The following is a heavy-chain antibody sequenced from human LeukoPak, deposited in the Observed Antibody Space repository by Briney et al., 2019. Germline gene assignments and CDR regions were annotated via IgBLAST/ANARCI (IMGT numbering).Heavy chain of an antibody. V-gene: IGHV3-21*01. CDR3: ARDPPATIFGVVIHFDY. J-gene: IGHJ4*02. CDR2: ISSSSYI. Sequence: PGGSLRLSCAASGFTFSSYSMNWVRQAPGKGLEWVSSISSSSYIYYADSVKGRFTISRDNAKNSLYLQMNSLRAEDTVVYYCARDPPATIFGVVIHFDYWGQETLVTVSS. D-gene: IGHD3-3*01. CDR1: GFTFSSYS.